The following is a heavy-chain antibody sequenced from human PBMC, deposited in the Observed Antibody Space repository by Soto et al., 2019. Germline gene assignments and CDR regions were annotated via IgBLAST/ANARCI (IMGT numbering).Heavy chain of an antibody. D-gene: IGHD1-26*01. CDR2: ISAYNGNT. J-gene: IGHJ5*02. Sequence: GGSVKVSCKASGYTFTMYGISCVGQAGGRGLEGMGWISAYNGNTNYAQKLQGRVTMTTDTSTSTAYMELRSLRSDDTAVYYCARDLGVGATFLVGWFDPWGQGTLVTVSS. CDR1: GYTFTMYG. CDR3: ARDLGVGATFLVGWFDP. V-gene: IGHV1-18*01.